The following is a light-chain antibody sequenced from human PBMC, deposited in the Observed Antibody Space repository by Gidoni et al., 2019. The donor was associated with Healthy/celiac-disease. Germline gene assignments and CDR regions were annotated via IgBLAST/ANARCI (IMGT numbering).Light chain of an antibody. Sequence: DIQLTQSPSFLSASVGDRVTITCRASQGITSYLAWYQQKPGKAPKLLIYGASTLQSGVPSRFSGSGSGTEFTLTISSLRPEDFATYYCQHPNSYPLTFGQGTKLEIK. CDR3: QHPNSYPLT. CDR1: QGITSY. J-gene: IGKJ2*01. CDR2: GAS. V-gene: IGKV1-9*01.